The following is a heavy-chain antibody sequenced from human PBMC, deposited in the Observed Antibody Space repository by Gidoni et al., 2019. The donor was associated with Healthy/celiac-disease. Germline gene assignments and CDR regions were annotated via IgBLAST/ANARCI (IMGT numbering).Heavy chain of an antibody. CDR3: AKDGFTYYYDSSGYYTY. J-gene: IGHJ4*02. Sequence: QLLESGGSLVQPGGSLRLSCAASGFPFSSYARSWVRQAPGTGLEWVSAISGCGGSTCDADSLKGRFTISRDNSKNTLYLQMTSLRAEDTAVDYCAKDGFTYYYDSSGYYTYWGQGTLVTVSS. D-gene: IGHD3-22*01. CDR1: GFPFSSYA. V-gene: IGHV3-23*01. CDR2: ISGCGGST.